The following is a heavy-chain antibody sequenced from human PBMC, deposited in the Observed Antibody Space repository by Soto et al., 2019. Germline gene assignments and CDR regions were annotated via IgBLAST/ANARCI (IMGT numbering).Heavy chain of an antibody. V-gene: IGHV3-53*02. Sequence: EVQLVETGGGLIQPGGSLRLSCTVSGFSVTNSYINWVRQAPGKGLEWVSILYSSGTTYYADSVRGRFTVSRDDSKNTLFLHMNSLRADDTAVYYCARDWSKFRYNYPYYYAMDAWGQGTTVTVSS. CDR1: GFSVTNSY. CDR3: ARDWSKFRYNYPYYYAMDA. CDR2: LYSSGTT. J-gene: IGHJ6*02. D-gene: IGHD2-2*02.